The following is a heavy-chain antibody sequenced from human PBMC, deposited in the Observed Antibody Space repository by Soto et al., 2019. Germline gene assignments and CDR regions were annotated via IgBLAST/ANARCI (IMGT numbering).Heavy chain of an antibody. CDR3: ARAPVGYYGSGSFDY. V-gene: IGHV1-69*06. CDR1: GGTFSSYA. J-gene: IGHJ4*02. Sequence: QVQLVQSGAEVKKPGSSVKVSCKSSGGTFSSYAISWVRQAPGQGLEWMGGIIPIFGTANYAQKFQGRVTITADKSTSTAYMELRSLRSEDTAVYYCARAPVGYYGSGSFDYWGQGTLVTVSS. D-gene: IGHD3-10*01. CDR2: IIPIFGTA.